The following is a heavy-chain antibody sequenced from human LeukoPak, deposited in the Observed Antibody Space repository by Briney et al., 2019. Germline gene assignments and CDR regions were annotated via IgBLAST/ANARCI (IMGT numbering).Heavy chain of an antibody. CDR1: GGTFSSYA. V-gene: IGHV1-69*05. CDR2: IIPIFGTA. CDR3: ARDLQPTYDILTGYNDNWFDP. Sequence: ASVKVSCKASGGTFSSYAISWVRQAPGQGLEWMGRIIPIFGTANYAQKFQGRVTITTDESTSTAYMELSSLRSEDTAVYYCARDLQPTYDILTGYNDNWFDPWGQGTLVTVSS. J-gene: IGHJ5*02. D-gene: IGHD3-9*01.